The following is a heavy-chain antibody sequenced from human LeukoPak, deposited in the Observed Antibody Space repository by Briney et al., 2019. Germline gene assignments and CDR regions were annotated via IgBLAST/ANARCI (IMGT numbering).Heavy chain of an antibody. D-gene: IGHD3-10*01. Sequence: ASVKVSCKASGYTFTSYYMHWVRQAPGQGLEWMGIINPSGGSTSYAQKFQGRVTMTRDTSTSTVYMELSSLRSEDTAVYYCATRVTMVHGRTDGMDVWGQGTTVTVSS. CDR2: INPSGGST. CDR1: GYTFTSYY. CDR3: ATRVTMVHGRTDGMDV. J-gene: IGHJ6*02. V-gene: IGHV1-46*01.